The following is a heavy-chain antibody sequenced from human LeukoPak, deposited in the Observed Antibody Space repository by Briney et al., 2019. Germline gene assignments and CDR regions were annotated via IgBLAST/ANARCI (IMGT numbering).Heavy chain of an antibody. V-gene: IGHV4-59*01. CDR3: ARASFGDPGYMDV. CDR2: IYYSGST. CDR1: GGSISGYY. Sequence: SETLSLTCTVSGGSISGYYWSWIRQPPWKGLEWIGYIYYSGSTNYNPSLKSRVTISVDTSKNQFSLKLSSVTAADTAVYYCARASFGDPGYMDVWGKGTTVTISS. J-gene: IGHJ6*03. D-gene: IGHD2/OR15-2a*01.